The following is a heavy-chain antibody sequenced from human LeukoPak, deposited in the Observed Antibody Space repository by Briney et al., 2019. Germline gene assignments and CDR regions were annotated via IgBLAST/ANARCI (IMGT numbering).Heavy chain of an antibody. V-gene: IGHV3-74*01. CDR3: ARDRPRYAFDY. CDR2: VNSDGASI. Sequence: GGSLRLSCAASGFSLSDYWMHWVRQAPGKGLVWVSRVNSDGASIAYADSVKGRFTISRDNAKNMLYLQMNSLRAEDTAVYYCARDRPRYAFDYWGQGTLVTVSS. D-gene: IGHD6-6*01. CDR1: GFSLSDYW. J-gene: IGHJ4*02.